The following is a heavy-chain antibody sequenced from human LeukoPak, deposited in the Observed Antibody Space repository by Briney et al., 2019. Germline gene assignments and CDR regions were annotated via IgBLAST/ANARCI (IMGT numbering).Heavy chain of an antibody. Sequence: ASVKVSCKASGYTFTGYYMHWVRQAPGQGLEWMGWINPNSGGTNYAQKFQGRVTMTRDTSISTAYMELSRLRSDDTAVYYCAREGGSYYHYFDYWGQGTLVTVSS. CDR1: GYTFTGYY. D-gene: IGHD1-26*01. CDR2: INPNSGGT. V-gene: IGHV1-2*02. J-gene: IGHJ4*02. CDR3: AREGGSYYHYFDY.